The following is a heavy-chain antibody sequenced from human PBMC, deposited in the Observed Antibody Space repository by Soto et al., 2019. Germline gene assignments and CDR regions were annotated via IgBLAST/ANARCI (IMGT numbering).Heavy chain of an antibody. CDR1: GFSLSTNGMS. V-gene: IGHV2-70*17. Sequence: ESGPTLVNPTQTLTLTCTFSGFSLSTNGMSVSWIRQPPGKALEWLARIDWDDDKVYSTSLKTRLTVSKDTSKNQVVPTMTNMDPVDTATYYCALLHTPFLYFDYWGQGALVTVSS. D-gene: IGHD2-15*01. CDR3: ALLHTPFLYFDY. J-gene: IGHJ4*02. CDR2: IDWDDDK.